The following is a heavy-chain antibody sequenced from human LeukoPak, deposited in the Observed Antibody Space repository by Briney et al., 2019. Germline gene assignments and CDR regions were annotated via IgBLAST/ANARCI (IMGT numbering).Heavy chain of an antibody. CDR2: IYYSGST. Sequence: PSETLSLTRTVSSRSISSYYCSSIRQPPGKGLEWIGYIYYSGSTNYNPSLKSRVTISVDTSKNQFSLKLSSVTAADTAVYYCARVVVYGGKGDFDYWGQGTLVTVSS. CDR3: ARVVVYGGKGDFDY. CDR1: SRSISSYY. D-gene: IGHD4-23*01. V-gene: IGHV4-59*13. J-gene: IGHJ4*02.